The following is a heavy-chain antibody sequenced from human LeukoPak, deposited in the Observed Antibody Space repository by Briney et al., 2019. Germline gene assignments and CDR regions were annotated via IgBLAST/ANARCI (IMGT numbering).Heavy chain of an antibody. J-gene: IGHJ6*03. V-gene: IGHV4-61*01. Sequence: SETLSLTCTVSGGSISSSSYYWSWIRQPPGKGLEWIGYIYYSGSTNYNPSLKSRVTISVDTSKNQFSLKLSSVTAADTAVYYCARETAYYYDSSGYPYYYYYMDVWGKGTTVTISS. CDR3: ARETAYYYDSSGYPYYYYYMDV. CDR2: IYYSGST. CDR1: GGSISSSSYY. D-gene: IGHD3-22*01.